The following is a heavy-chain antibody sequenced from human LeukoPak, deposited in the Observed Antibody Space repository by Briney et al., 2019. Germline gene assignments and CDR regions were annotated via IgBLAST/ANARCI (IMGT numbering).Heavy chain of an antibody. D-gene: IGHD5-18*01. CDR3: ARAYSYRAYFDY. CDR1: GFAFSTYW. J-gene: IGHJ4*02. V-gene: IGHV3-74*01. Sequence: PGGSLRLSCAASGFAFSTYWMHWVRQAPGKGLVWVSRINSDGSSTNYADSVKGRFTISRDDAKNTLYLQMNSLRAEDTAVYYCARAYSYRAYFDYWGQGTLVTVSS. CDR2: INSDGSST.